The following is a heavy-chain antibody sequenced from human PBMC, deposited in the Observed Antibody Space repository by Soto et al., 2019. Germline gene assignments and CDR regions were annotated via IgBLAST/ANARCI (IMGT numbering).Heavy chain of an antibody. CDR2: VSHDGRNT. D-gene: IGHD6-19*01. Sequence: VQLVESGGGVVQPGRSLRLSCAASGFTFSDYAMHWVRQAPGKGLEWVAVVSHDGRNTHYADSVKGRFTISRDSSKNTVSLEMTSRRAEDTTVYYCSKGGRQWLFTSDFNYWGQGALVTVSS. CDR3: SKGGRQWLFTSDFNY. CDR1: GFTFSDYA. V-gene: IGHV3-30*18. J-gene: IGHJ4*02.